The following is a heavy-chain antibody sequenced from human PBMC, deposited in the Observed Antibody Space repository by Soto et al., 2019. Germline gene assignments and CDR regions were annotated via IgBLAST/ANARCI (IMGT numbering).Heavy chain of an antibody. Sequence: GGSLRLSCAASGFTFSGYAMHWVRQAPGKGLEWVAVIWYDGSNKYYADSVKGRFTISRDNSKNTLYLQMNSLRAEDTAVYYCARDRSYCGGDCYSELDYWGQGTLVTVSS. D-gene: IGHD2-21*02. V-gene: IGHV3-33*01. J-gene: IGHJ4*02. CDR1: GFTFSGYA. CDR2: IWYDGSNK. CDR3: ARDRSYCGGDCYSELDY.